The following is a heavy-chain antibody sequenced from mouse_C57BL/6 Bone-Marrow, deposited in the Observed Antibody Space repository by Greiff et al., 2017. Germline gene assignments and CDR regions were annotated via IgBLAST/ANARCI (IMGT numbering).Heavy chain of an antibody. D-gene: IGHD1-1*01. V-gene: IGHV5-6*01. CDR2: ISSGGSYT. Sequence: EVKLQESGGDLVKPGGSLKLSCAASGFTFSSYGMSWVRQTPDKRLEWVATISSGGSYTYYPDSVKGRFTISRDNAKNTLYLQMSSLKSEDTAMYYCARHRTTVVSDWYFDVWGTGTTVTVSS. CDR3: ARHRTTVVSDWYFDV. J-gene: IGHJ1*03. CDR1: GFTFSSYG.